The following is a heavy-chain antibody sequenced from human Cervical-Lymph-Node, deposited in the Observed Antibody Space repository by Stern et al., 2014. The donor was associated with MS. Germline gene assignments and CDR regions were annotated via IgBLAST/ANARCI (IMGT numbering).Heavy chain of an antibody. J-gene: IGHJ5*02. CDR3: ARDMRGVREFDP. Sequence: QLQLQESGPGLVKPSETLSLTCTVSGGSISTYYWTWIRQSPGKGLEWIGYIYHSGSTNYNPSLKSRVTISVDTSKNQFALKLSSVTAADTAVYYCARDMRGVREFDPWGQGTLVTVSS. CDR2: IYHSGST. D-gene: IGHD3-3*01. CDR1: GGSISTYY. V-gene: IGHV4-59*01.